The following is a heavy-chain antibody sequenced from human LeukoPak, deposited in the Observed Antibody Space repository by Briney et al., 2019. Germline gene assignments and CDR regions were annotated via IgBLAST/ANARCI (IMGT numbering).Heavy chain of an antibody. V-gene: IGHV3-23*01. J-gene: IGHJ3*02. D-gene: IGHD3/OR15-3a*01. Sequence: GGSLRLSCAASGFTFSNYAVAWVRQAPGKGLEWVSAEGSAGGTYYADSVRGRFTISRDNSGNTLSLQMSSLRVEDMALYYCASRTWTGPGYYAFDIWGQGTMVTVSS. CDR3: ASRTWTGPGYYAFDI. CDR1: GFTFSNYA. CDR2: EGSAGGT.